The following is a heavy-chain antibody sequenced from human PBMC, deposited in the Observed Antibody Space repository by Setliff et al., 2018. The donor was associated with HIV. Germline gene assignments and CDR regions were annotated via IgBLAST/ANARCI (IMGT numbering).Heavy chain of an antibody. J-gene: IGHJ4*02. CDR3: ARHYYTDPFDY. Sequence: PSETLSLTCTVSGGSISNYYWSWIRQPPGKGLEWIGYIYSSGTTDYNPPLQSRVTMSVDTSTSHFSLKLASVTAQDTAVYYCARHYYTDPFDYWGQGTLVTVSS. D-gene: IGHD3-22*01. CDR1: GGSISNYY. CDR2: IYSSGTT. V-gene: IGHV4-4*08.